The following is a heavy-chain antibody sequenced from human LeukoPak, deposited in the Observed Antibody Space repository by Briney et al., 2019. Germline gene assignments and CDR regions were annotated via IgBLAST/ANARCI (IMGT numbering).Heavy chain of an antibody. Sequence: PGGSLRLSCAASGFTFTTYGMSWVRQAPGRGLEWVSVISDSGRTTFYVDSVKGRFTISRDNSKNTLYLQMNSLRAEDTAVYYCAKDYSTIFGVATTWGQGTMVIVSS. D-gene: IGHD3-3*01. V-gene: IGHV3-23*01. CDR3: AKDYSTIFGVATT. CDR2: ISDSGRTT. J-gene: IGHJ3*01. CDR1: GFTFTTYG.